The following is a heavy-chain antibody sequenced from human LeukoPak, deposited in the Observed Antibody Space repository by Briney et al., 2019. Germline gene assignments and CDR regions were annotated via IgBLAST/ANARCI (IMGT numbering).Heavy chain of an antibody. CDR2: VYPRDSDT. Sequence: VESLKISGKASGYSFTSHWIGWVGQMPGRGLDWMGIVYPRDSDTRYSPSFQGQVTISADKSITTAYLQWSSLKASDTAIYYCARRGEAMDPFDYWGQGTLVTVS. J-gene: IGHJ4*02. CDR1: GYSFTSHW. V-gene: IGHV5-51*01. CDR3: ARRGEAMDPFDY. D-gene: IGHD5-18*01.